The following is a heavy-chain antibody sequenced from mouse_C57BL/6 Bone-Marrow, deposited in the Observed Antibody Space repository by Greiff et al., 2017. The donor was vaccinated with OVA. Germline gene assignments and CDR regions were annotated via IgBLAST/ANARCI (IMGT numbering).Heavy chain of an antibody. Sequence: QVQLQQPGAELVKPGASVKLSCKASGYTFTSYWMQWVKQRPGQGLEWIGEIDPSASYTNYNQKFKGKATLTVDTSSSTAYMQLSSLTSEDSAVYYCAREGYYYGSSPYYAMDYWGQGTSVTVSS. J-gene: IGHJ4*01. D-gene: IGHD1-1*01. CDR1: GYTFTSYW. CDR3: AREGYYYGSSPYYAMDY. CDR2: IDPSASYT. V-gene: IGHV1-50*01.